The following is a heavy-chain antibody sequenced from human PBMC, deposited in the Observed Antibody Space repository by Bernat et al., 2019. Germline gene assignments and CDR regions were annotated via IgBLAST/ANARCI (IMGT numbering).Heavy chain of an antibody. J-gene: IGHJ4*02. CDR2: INPDGTTT. CDR3: VRISRGDGNY. CDR1: GFSFSSYW. Sequence: EVQLVESGGGLVQPGGFLRLSCAASGFSFSSYWMHWVRQAPGKGLLWVSQINPDGTTTTYADSVKGRFTVSRDNAKNTLYLQMNSLRVEDTAVYYCVRISRGDGNYWGQGTLVTVSS. D-gene: IGHD3-3*01. V-gene: IGHV3-74*03.